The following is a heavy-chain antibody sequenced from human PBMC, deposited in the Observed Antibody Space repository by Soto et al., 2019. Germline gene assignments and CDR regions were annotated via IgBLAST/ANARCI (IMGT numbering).Heavy chain of an antibody. CDR3: AIGPRMWLAGGGY. CDR2: INHSGIT. J-gene: IGHJ4*02. V-gene: IGHV4-34*01. CDR1: GGSFSGYY. Sequence: QVQLEQWGAGLLKPSETLSLTCAVYGGSFSGYYWSWIRQPPGKGLEWLGEINHSGITDYNPSLKSRITRSIDTSKKQFSLKLNSVTAADTAVYYCAIGPRMWLAGGGYWGQGTQVTVSS. D-gene: IGHD6-19*01.